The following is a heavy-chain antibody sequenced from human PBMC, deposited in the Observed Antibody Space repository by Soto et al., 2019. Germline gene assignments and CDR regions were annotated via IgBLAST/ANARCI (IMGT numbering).Heavy chain of an antibody. CDR2: IIPILGIA. V-gene: IGHV1-69*02. J-gene: IGHJ6*03. CDR1: GGTFSSYT. CDR3: ARGSYYGSGSADYMDV. Sequence: QVQLVQSGAEVKKPGSSVKVSCKASGGTFSSYTISWVRQAPGQGLEWMGRIIPILGIANYAQKFQGRVTITADKSTSTAYMELSSLRSEDTPVYYFARGSYYGSGSADYMDVWGKGTTVTVSS. D-gene: IGHD3-10*01.